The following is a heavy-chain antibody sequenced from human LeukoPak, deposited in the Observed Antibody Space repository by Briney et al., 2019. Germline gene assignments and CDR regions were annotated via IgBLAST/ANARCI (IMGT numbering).Heavy chain of an antibody. Sequence: ASVKVSCKASGYTFTGYYMHWVRQVPGQGLEWMGLINTYNGVTNYLQRLQGRVTMTTDTSTSTAYMELTNLRSDDTAVYYCARRDHVWGSFICDYWGQGTLVTVSS. V-gene: IGHV1/OR15-2*02. D-gene: IGHD3-16*01. CDR1: GYTFTGYY. CDR2: INTYNGVT. CDR3: ARRDHVWGSFICDY. J-gene: IGHJ4*02.